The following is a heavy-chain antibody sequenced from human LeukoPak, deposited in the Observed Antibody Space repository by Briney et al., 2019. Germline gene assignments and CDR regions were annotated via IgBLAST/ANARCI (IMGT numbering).Heavy chain of an antibody. V-gene: IGHV3-23*01. CDR2: ISGSGGST. CDR1: GFTFSSHA. Sequence: GGSLRLSCAASGFTFSSHAMSWVRQAPGKGLEWVSAISGSGGSTYSADSVKGRFTISRDNSKNTLYLQMNSLRAEDTAVYYCARDKVVGATYFDYWGQGTLVTVSS. D-gene: IGHD2-15*01. J-gene: IGHJ4*02. CDR3: ARDKVVGATYFDY.